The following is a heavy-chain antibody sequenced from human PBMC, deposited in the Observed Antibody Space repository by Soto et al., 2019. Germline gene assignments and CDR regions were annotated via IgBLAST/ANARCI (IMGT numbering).Heavy chain of an antibody. CDR2: IIPIFGIA. CDR3: ATTEEERDIVVVPAAPPTYYYYYYMDV. V-gene: IGHV1-69*10. D-gene: IGHD2-2*01. CDR1: GGTFSSYA. J-gene: IGHJ6*03. Sequence: ASVKVSCKASGGTFSSYAISWVRQAPGQGLEWMGGIIPIFGIANYAQKFQGRVTITADKSTSTAYMELSSLRSEDTAVYYCATTEEERDIVVVPAAPPTYYYYYYMDVWGKWTTVTVSS.